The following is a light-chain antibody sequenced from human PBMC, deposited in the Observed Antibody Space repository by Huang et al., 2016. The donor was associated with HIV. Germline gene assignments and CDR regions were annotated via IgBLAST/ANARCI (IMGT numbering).Light chain of an antibody. J-gene: IGKJ4*01. Sequence: EIVLTQSPATVSLFLGDRVTFSCRATQNINNFLAWYQQKPGRAPTLLMYDVSIRPSGIPARFSGSGSGTDFTLTISSLETEDVAIYYCQQRYDRVTFGGGT. V-gene: IGKV3-11*01. CDR2: DVS. CDR1: QNINNF. CDR3: QQRYDRVT.